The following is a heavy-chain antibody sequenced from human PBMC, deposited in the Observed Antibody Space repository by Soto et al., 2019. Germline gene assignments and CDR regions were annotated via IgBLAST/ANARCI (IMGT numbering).Heavy chain of an antibody. J-gene: IGHJ4*02. CDR1: GYTFTSFG. CDR2: ITIDKGKT. Sequence: QVQLVQSGPEVKKPGASVKVSCKTSGYTFTSFGISWVRQAPGQGLEWMGWITIDKGKTNYAQKFQGRVTMTTDTSTSTAYMELRSLRSDDTAVYYCATRSPAFDYWGQGTLVTVSS. CDR3: ATRSPAFDY. V-gene: IGHV1-18*01.